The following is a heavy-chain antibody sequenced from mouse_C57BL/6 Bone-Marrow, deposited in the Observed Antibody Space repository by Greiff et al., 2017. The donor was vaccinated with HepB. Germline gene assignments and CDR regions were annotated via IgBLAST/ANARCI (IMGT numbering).Heavy chain of an antibody. V-gene: IGHV3-6*01. CDR3: ARYDYDGYYAMDY. J-gene: IGHJ4*01. D-gene: IGHD2-4*01. Sequence: DVKLQESGPGLVKPSQSLSLTCSVTGYSITSGYYWNWIRQFPGNKLEWMGYISYDGSNNYNPSLKNRISITRDTSKNQFFLKLNSVTTEDTATYYCARYDYDGYYAMDYWGQGTSVTVSS. CDR1: GYSITSGYY. CDR2: ISYDGSN.